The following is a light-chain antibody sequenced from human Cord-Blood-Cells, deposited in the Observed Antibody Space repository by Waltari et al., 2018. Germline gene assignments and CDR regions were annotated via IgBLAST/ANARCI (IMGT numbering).Light chain of an antibody. J-gene: IGLJ3*02. V-gene: IGLV2-14*01. Sequence: QSALTQPASVSGSPGQSITISCPGTSSAVGGYNYVSWYQQRPGKAPKLMIYEVSNRPSGVSNRFSGSKSGNTASLTISGLQAEDEADYYCSSYTSSSTLWVFGGGTKLTVL. CDR1: SSAVGGYNY. CDR3: SSYTSSSTLWV. CDR2: EVS.